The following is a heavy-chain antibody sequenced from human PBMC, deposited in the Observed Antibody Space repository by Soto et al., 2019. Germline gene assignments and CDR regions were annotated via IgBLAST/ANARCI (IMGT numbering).Heavy chain of an antibody. CDR3: ARVSEGGSYYGGLDY. V-gene: IGHV3-33*01. Sequence: QVQLVESGGGVVQPGRSLRLSCAASGFTFSSYGMHWVRQAPGKGLEWVAVIWYDGSNKYYADSVKGRFTISRDNSKNTLYLQMNSLGAEDTAVYYCARVSEGGSYYGGLDYWGQGTLVTVSS. D-gene: IGHD1-26*01. CDR2: IWYDGSNK. CDR1: GFTFSSYG. J-gene: IGHJ4*02.